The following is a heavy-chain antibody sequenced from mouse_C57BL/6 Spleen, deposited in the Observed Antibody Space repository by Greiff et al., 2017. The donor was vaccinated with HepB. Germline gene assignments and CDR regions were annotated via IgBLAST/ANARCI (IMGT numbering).Heavy chain of an antibody. CDR3: ERSETFMSPDALDY. Sequence: VQLQQSGAELVKPGASVKLSCKASGYTFTSYWMHWVKQRPGRGLEWIGRIDPDSGGTKYNEKFKSKATLTVDKPSSTAYMQLSSLKSEDSAVYSLERSETFMSPDALDYWGQGTTLTVSS. V-gene: IGHV1-72*01. J-gene: IGHJ2*01. CDR1: GYTFTSYW. CDR2: IDPDSGGT. D-gene: IGHD1-1*01.